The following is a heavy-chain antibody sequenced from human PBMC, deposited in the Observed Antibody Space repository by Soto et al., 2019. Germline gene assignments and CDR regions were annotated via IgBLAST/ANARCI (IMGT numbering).Heavy chain of an antibody. V-gene: IGHV1-69*13. D-gene: IGHD3-10*01. CDR2: IIPIFGTA. CDR3: ARVRVDYGSGTTYYYYGMDV. J-gene: IGHJ6*02. CDR1: GGTFSSYA. Sequence: SVKVSCKASGGTFSSYAISWVRQAPGQGLEWMGGIIPIFGTANYAQKFQGRVTIIADESTGTAYMELSSLRSEDTAVYYCARVRVDYGSGTTYYYYGMDVWGQGTTVTVSS.